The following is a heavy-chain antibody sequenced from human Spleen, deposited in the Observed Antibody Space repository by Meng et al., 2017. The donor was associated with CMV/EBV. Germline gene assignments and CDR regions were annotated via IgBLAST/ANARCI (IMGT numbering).Heavy chain of an antibody. Sequence: SETLSLTCTVSGGSISSGGYYWSWIRQHPGKGLEWIGYIYYSGNTYYNPSLKSRVTISLDTSKNQFSLKLSSVTAADTAVYYCARAYDFWSGYSTEYYFDYWGQGTLVPSPQ. V-gene: IGHV4-31*03. CDR2: IYYSGNT. D-gene: IGHD3-3*01. J-gene: IGHJ4*02. CDR3: ARAYDFWSGYSTEYYFDY. CDR1: GGSISSGGYY.